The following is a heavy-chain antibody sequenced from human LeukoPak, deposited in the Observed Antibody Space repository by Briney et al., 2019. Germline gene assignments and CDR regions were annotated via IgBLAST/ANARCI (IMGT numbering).Heavy chain of an antibody. CDR3: ARDMKGNLDY. CDR1: GFTFSNTW. CDR2: INQDGSTR. D-gene: IGHD3-16*01. J-gene: IGHJ4*02. Sequence: GGSLRLSCVASGFTFSNTWMAWVRQAPGKGLEWVANINQDGSTRQYADSVRGRFTISRDNAKNSLYLEMNSLGAEDTGLYHCARDMKGNLDYWGQGTLVTVSS. V-gene: IGHV3-7*01.